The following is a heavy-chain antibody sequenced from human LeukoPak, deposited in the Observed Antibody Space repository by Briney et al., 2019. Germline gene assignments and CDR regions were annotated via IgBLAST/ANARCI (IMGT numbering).Heavy chain of an antibody. V-gene: IGHV4-59*01. CDR1: GGSISSYY. CDR2: IYYSGST. D-gene: IGHD6-13*01. CDR3: ARQPLADRGQGAFDI. Sequence: SETLSLTCTVSGGSISSYYWSWIRQPPGKGLEWIGYIYYSGSTNYNPSLKSRVTISVDTSKNQFSLKLSSVTAADTAVYYCARQPLADRGQGAFDIWGQGTLVTVSS. J-gene: IGHJ3*02.